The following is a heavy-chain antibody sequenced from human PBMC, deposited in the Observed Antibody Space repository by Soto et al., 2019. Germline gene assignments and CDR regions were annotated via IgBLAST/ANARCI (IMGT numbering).Heavy chain of an antibody. CDR3: AKGNTSGWYCSDY. CDR1: GFTFSNCA. J-gene: IGHJ4*02. CDR2: ISGTGRST. V-gene: IGHV3-23*01. Sequence: GGSLRLSCEASGFTFSNCAMSWVRQSPGKGLEWVSGISGTGRSTFYADSVKDRFTISRDNSKNTVYLQMTSLRADDTAVYYCAKGNTSGWYCSDYRGQGSLVTVST. D-gene: IGHD6-19*01.